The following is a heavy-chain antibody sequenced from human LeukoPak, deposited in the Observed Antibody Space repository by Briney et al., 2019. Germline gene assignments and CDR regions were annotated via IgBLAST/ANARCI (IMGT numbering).Heavy chain of an antibody. V-gene: IGHV4-39*07. CDR3: ARDHYYYYYMDV. CDR1: NASISSNTYY. CDR2: INYRGST. J-gene: IGHJ6*03. Sequence: PSETLSLTCTVSNASISSNTYYRAWIRQPPGKGLEYIGSINYRGSTYYNPSLKSRVTISVDTSKNQFSLKLSSVTAADTAVYYCARDHYYYYYMDVWGKGTTVTVSS.